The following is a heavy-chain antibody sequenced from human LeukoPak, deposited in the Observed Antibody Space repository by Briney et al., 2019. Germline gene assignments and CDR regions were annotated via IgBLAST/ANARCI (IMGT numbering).Heavy chain of an antibody. CDR1: GFTFSSYG. J-gene: IGHJ4*02. D-gene: IGHD3-22*01. Sequence: GGSLRLSCAASGFTFSSYGMHWVRQAPGKGLEWVAVISYDGSNKYYAVSVKGRFTISRDNSKNTLYLQMNSLRAEDTAVYYCAKERHYYDSSGSSYFDYWGQGTLVTVSS. V-gene: IGHV3-30*18. CDR2: ISYDGSNK. CDR3: AKERHYYDSSGSSYFDY.